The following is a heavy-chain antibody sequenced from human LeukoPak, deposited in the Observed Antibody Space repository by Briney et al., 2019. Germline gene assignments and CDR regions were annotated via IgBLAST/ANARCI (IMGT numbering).Heavy chain of an antibody. D-gene: IGHD1-26*01. CDR1: GFTFDDYG. V-gene: IGHV3-20*04. J-gene: IGHJ6*03. CDR2: INWNSGST. CDR3: AGETVGATKRSYYYYYMDV. Sequence: GGSLRLSCAASGFTFDDYGMSWVRQAPGKGLEWVSGINWNSGSTGYADSVKGRFTISRDNAKNSLYLQMNSLRAEDTALYYCAGETVGATKRSYYYYYMDVWGKGTTVTVSS.